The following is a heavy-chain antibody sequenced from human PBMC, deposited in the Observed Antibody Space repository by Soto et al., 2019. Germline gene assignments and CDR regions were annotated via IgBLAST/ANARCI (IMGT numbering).Heavy chain of an antibody. Sequence: GGSLRLSCSASGFTFSSYAMHWVRQAPGKGLEYVSAISSNGCSTYYADSVKGRFTISRDNSKNTLYLQMSSLRAEDTAVYYCVKELLPGYCSGGSCYDGSFDYWGQGTLVTVSS. D-gene: IGHD2-15*01. CDR1: GFTFSSYA. V-gene: IGHV3-64D*09. J-gene: IGHJ4*02. CDR2: ISSNGCST. CDR3: VKELLPGYCSGGSCYDGSFDY.